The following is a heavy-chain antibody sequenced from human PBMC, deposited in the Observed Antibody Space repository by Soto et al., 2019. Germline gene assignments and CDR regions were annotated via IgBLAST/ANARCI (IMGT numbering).Heavy chain of an antibody. Sequence: EVQLLESGGGLVQPGGSLRLSCAASGFTFSSYAMSWVRQAPGKGLESVSAISGSGGSTYYADSVKGRFTISRDNSKNTLYLQMNSLRAEDTAVYYCAKGYSYGYAYFDYWGQGTLVTVSS. CDR1: GFTFSSYA. V-gene: IGHV3-23*01. J-gene: IGHJ4*02. D-gene: IGHD5-18*01. CDR2: ISGSGGST. CDR3: AKGYSYGYAYFDY.